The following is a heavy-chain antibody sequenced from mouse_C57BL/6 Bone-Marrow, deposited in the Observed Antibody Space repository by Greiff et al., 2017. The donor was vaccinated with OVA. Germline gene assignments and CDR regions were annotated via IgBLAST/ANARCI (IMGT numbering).Heavy chain of an antibody. Sequence: VQLQQSGPELVKPGASVKIPCKASGYTFTDYNMDWVKQSHGKSLEWIGDINPNNGGTIYNQKFKGKATLTVDKSYSTAYMELRSLTSEDTAVYYCARHGSSPYYFDYWGQGTTLTVSS. J-gene: IGHJ2*01. CDR1: GYTFTDYN. V-gene: IGHV1-18*01. CDR2: INPNNGGT. D-gene: IGHD1-1*01. CDR3: ARHGSSPYYFDY.